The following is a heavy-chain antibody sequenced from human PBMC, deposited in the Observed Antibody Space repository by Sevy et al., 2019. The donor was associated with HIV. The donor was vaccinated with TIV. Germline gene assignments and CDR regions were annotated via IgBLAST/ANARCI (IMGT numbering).Heavy chain of an antibody. CDR1: GFTFSTYD. CDR3: ARGRKTTQEWLEELDYYYGVDV. J-gene: IGHJ6*02. V-gene: IGHV3-30*02. CDR2: IRYDGSNK. D-gene: IGHD2-8*01. Sequence: GGSLRLSCAASGFTFSTYDIHWVRQAPGKGLEWVAYIRYDGSNKYYADSVRGRFTISRDNSKNTLYLQMNSLRAEDTAVYYCARGRKTTQEWLEELDYYYGVDVWGQGTTVTVSS.